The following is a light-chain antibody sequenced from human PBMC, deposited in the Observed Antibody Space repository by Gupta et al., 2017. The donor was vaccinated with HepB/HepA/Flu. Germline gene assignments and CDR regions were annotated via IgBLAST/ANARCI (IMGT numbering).Light chain of an antibody. CDR2: NTN. Sequence: QTVVTQEPSFSVSPGGTVTLTCGLSSCSVSTAYSPSWYQQTPGQAPRPLIYNTNTRSSGVPVRFSGSILGNKAALTITGAQADDESDYYCVLYMGSGIWVFGGGTKLTVL. CDR3: VLYMGSGIWV. V-gene: IGLV8-61*01. J-gene: IGLJ3*02. CDR1: SCSVSTAYS.